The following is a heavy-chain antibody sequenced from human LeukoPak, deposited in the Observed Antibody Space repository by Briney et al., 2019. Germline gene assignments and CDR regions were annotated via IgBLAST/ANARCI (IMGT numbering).Heavy chain of an antibody. Sequence: SETLSLTCSVSGGSISGSYWSWMRQPPGKGVEWIGNIYYSGSTNFNPSLKSRVTVSVDTSKNQFSLQLSSVTAADTAVYYCARGPYYFDNWGQGTLVTVSS. CDR1: GGSISGSY. V-gene: IGHV4-59*01. CDR3: ARGPYYFDN. CDR2: IYYSGST. J-gene: IGHJ4*02.